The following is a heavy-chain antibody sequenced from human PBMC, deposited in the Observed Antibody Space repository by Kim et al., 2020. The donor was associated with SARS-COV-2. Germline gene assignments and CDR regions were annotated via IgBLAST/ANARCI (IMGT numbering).Heavy chain of an antibody. Sequence: GGSLRLSCAASGFTFSSSGMSWVRQAPGQGLHWVSVINSVGNTYYTDSVKGRFTVSRDNSKNTLYLQMNSLRAEDTAVYYCAKRALVGDNRQYYFDYWGQGTLVTVSS. CDR2: INSVGNT. V-gene: IGHV3-23*01. CDR1: GFTFSSSG. J-gene: IGHJ4*02. D-gene: IGHD1-26*01. CDR3: AKRALVGDNRQYYFDY.